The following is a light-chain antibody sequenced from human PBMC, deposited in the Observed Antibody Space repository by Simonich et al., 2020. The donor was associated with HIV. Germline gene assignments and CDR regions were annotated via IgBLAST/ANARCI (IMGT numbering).Light chain of an antibody. CDR2: WAS. V-gene: IGKV4-1*01. Sequence: DIVMTQSPDSLAVSLGERATISCKSSQSVLNSSNNKRLVAWYQQKPGQSPKLLIYWASSRESGVPDRFSGSGSGTAFTLTISSLQAEDVAVYYCQQYYSTPTFGQGTKVEIK. J-gene: IGKJ1*01. CDR1: QSVLNSSNNKRL. CDR3: QQYYSTPT.